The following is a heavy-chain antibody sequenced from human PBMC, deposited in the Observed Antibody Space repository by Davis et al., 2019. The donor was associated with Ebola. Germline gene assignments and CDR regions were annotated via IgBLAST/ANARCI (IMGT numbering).Heavy chain of an antibody. CDR2: ISISGGST. D-gene: IGHD3-3*01. CDR1: GFTFSSYA. J-gene: IGHJ5*02. Sequence: GGSLRLSCAASGFTFSSYAMTWVRQAPGKGLEWVSGISISGGSTYYADSVKGRFTISRDNSKNTLYLQMNNLRAEDTAVYYCAKDLEMKTAGDYDFWSDYYGLDTWGQGTLVTVSS. CDR3: AKDLEMKTAGDYDFWSDYYGLDT. V-gene: IGHV3-23*01.